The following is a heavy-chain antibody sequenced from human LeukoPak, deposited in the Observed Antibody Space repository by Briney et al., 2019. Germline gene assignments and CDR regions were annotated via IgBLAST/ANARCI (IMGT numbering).Heavy chain of an antibody. J-gene: IGHJ6*03. D-gene: IGHD5-18*01. Sequence: GGSLRLSCAGSGFIVGDTHMTWVRQAPGKGLEWVSLVYSGITTHYADSVKGRFSISRDHSNNILYLQMNTLRAEDTAVYYCARLQGYSLGYQYFYYMDVWGTGTTVTVPS. CDR2: VYSGITT. CDR1: GFIVGDTH. CDR3: ARLQGYSLGYQYFYYMDV. V-gene: IGHV3-53*01.